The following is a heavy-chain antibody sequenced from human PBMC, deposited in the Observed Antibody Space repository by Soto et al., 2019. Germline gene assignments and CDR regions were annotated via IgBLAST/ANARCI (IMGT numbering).Heavy chain of an antibody. D-gene: IGHD3-22*01. Sequence: GGSLRLSCVASGFILSGYDMHWVRQATGEGLEWVSAIGTAGDPYYSGSVKGRFTISRGNAENSVYLQMNSLRAGDTAVYYCARAGYDSSGYYFYAMDVWGPGTTGTAP. CDR2: IGTAGDP. CDR3: ARAGYDSSGYYFYAMDV. J-gene: IGHJ6*02. CDR1: GFILSGYD. V-gene: IGHV3-13*05.